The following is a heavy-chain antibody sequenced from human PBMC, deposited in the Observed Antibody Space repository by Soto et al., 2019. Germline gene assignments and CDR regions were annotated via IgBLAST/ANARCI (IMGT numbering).Heavy chain of an antibody. Sequence: GGSLRLSCAASGFTFSSYWMHWVRQAPGKGLVWVSRINSDGSSTSYADSVKGRFTISRDNAKNMLYLQMNSLRAEDTAVYYCARVGDSSSWYYYYYGMDVWGQGTTVTVSS. CDR1: GFTFSSYW. CDR3: ARVGDSSSWYYYYYGMDV. J-gene: IGHJ6*02. D-gene: IGHD6-13*01. CDR2: INSDGSST. V-gene: IGHV3-74*01.